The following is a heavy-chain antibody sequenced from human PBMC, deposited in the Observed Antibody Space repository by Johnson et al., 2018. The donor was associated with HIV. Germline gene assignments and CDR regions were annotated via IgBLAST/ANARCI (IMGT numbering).Heavy chain of an antibody. V-gene: IGHV3-11*04. CDR1: GFIFSDYY. D-gene: IGHD1-26*01. CDR3: ARSYSRWDDVFDI. CDR2: ISSSGSTI. J-gene: IGHJ3*02. Sequence: QVQLVESGGGLVKPGGSLRLSCAASGFIFSDYYMNWIRQAPGKGLEWVSYISSSGSTIYYADSVKGRFTISRDNAKNSLYLQMNSLRDEDTAVYYCARSYSRWDDVFDIWGQGTMVTVSS.